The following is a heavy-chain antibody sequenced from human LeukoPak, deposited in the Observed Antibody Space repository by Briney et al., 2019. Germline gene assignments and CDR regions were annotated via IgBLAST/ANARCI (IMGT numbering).Heavy chain of an antibody. CDR1: GFTFSSYA. J-gene: IGHJ4*02. D-gene: IGHD3-3*01. CDR3: ARDFYHYDFWSGYYGDY. Sequence: GRSLRLSCAASGFTFSSYAMHWVRQAPGKGLEWVAVISYDGSNKYYADSVKGRFTISRDNSKNTLYPQMNSLRAEDTAVYYCARDFYHYDFWSGYYGDYWGQGTLVTVSS. CDR2: ISYDGSNK. V-gene: IGHV3-30-3*01.